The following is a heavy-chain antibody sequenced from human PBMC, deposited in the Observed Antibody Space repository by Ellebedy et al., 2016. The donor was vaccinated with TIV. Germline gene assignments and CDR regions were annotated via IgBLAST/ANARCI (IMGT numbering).Heavy chain of an antibody. CDR3: ARLLITMVYGMDV. V-gene: IGHV4-39*01. CDR1: GGSFSSSSFY. J-gene: IGHJ6*02. Sequence: MPSETLSLTCTVSGGSFSSSSFYWGWIRQPPGEGLEWLGSIFYSGSTYYNPSLKSRVTISVDTSKNQFSLKLSSVTAADTAVYYCARLLITMVYGMDVWGQGTTVTVSS. D-gene: IGHD3-10*01. CDR2: IFYSGST.